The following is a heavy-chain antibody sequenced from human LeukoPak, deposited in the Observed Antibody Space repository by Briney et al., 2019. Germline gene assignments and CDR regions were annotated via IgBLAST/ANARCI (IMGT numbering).Heavy chain of an antibody. V-gene: IGHV3-30*18. J-gene: IGHJ3*02. Sequence: GRSLRLSCAASGFTFSSYGIQWVRQAPGKGLEWVAVISYDGSNKYYADSVKGRFTISRDNSKNTLYLQMNSLRAEDTAVYYCAKEQGRFWSGYYTYKAFDIWGQGTMVTVSS. D-gene: IGHD3-3*01. CDR1: GFTFSSYG. CDR2: ISYDGSNK. CDR3: AKEQGRFWSGYYTYKAFDI.